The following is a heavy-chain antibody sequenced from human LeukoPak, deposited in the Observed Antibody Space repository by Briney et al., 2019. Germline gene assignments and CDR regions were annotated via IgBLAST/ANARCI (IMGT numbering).Heavy chain of an antibody. CDR2: ISYDGSNK. D-gene: IGHD2-2*02. CDR3: AREVPYCSSTSCYTFADY. J-gene: IGHJ4*02. CDR1: GFTFSSYA. V-gene: IGHV3-30-3*01. Sequence: GRSLRLSCAASGFTFSSYAMHWVRQAPGKGLEWVAVISYDGSNKYYADSVKGRFTISRDNAKNSLYLQMNSLRAEDTAVYYCAREVPYCSSTSCYTFADYWGQGTLVTVSS.